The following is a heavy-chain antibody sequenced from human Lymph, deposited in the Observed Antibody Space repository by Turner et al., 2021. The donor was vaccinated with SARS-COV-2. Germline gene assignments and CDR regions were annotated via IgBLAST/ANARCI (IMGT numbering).Heavy chain of an antibody. CDR2: ISGSGGNT. V-gene: IGHV3-23*01. D-gene: IGHD1-1*01. Sequence: EVQLLESGGGLVQHGGSLSVSCAAPGFTFSSVAMSWVRQVPGKGLEWFSAISGSGGNTYYADSLKGRFTISRDNSKNTLYLQMNSLRAEDTAVYYCAKDPNWYVLSAVDYWGQGTLVTVSS. J-gene: IGHJ4*02. CDR1: GFTFSSVA. CDR3: AKDPNWYVLSAVDY.